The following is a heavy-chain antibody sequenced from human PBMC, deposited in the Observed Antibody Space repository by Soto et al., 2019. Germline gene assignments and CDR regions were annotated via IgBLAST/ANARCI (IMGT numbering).Heavy chain of an antibody. Sequence: SETLSLTCAVYGGSFSGYYWSWIRQPPGKGLEWIGEINHSGSTNYNPSLKSRVTISVDTSKNQFSLKLSSVTAADTAVYYCARVIAKLACSGGSCYSPLVWFDPWGQGTLVTVSS. CDR1: GGSFSGYY. J-gene: IGHJ5*02. V-gene: IGHV4-34*01. D-gene: IGHD2-15*01. CDR3: ARVIAKLACSGGSCYSPLVWFDP. CDR2: INHSGST.